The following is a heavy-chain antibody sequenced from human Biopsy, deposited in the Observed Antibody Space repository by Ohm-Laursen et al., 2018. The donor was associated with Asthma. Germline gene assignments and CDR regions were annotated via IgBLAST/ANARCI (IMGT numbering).Heavy chain of an antibody. Sequence: SLRLSCTASGFSFRDYYMTWMRQSPGKGLEWVSSISSSGSTRYPAESVMGRFTISRDNAKNSLYLQMNSLRAEDTAVYYCARTFHFWSPYHAEHYQLWGQGTLVTVSS. J-gene: IGHJ1*01. CDR2: ISSSGSTR. V-gene: IGHV3-11*04. D-gene: IGHD3-3*02. CDR3: ARTFHFWSPYHAEHYQL. CDR1: GFSFRDYY.